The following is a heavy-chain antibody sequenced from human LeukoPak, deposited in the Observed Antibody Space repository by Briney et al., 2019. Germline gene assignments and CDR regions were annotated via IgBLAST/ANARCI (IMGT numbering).Heavy chain of an antibody. V-gene: IGHV4-61*01. D-gene: IGHD3-22*01. Sequence: SETLSLTCTVSGDSINSSRHYWSWIRQPPGKGLEWIGYIYYSGSTNYNPSLKSRVTISVDTSKNQFSLKLSSVTAADTAVYYCARVYYYDSSGYYYRPNYYYYYMDVWGKGTTVTVSS. CDR1: GDSINSSRHY. CDR3: ARVYYYDSSGYYYRPNYYYYYMDV. CDR2: IYYSGST. J-gene: IGHJ6*03.